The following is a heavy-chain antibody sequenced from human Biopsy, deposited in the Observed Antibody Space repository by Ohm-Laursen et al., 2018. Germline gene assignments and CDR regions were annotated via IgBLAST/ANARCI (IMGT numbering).Heavy chain of an antibody. D-gene: IGHD3-9*01. V-gene: IGHV1-2*02. CDR1: GYTFAGYY. CDR3: SRVPTSPWIDGYYGLDL. J-gene: IGHJ6*02. Sequence: PSVKASCKASGYTFAGYYLPWVRQAPGHGLEWMGRINPNSGNANYPQSFQGKLTVTRDTSISTDYMELKSMTFDDAAIYDCSRVPTSPWIDGYYGLDLWGQGTPVTVSS. CDR2: INPNSGNA.